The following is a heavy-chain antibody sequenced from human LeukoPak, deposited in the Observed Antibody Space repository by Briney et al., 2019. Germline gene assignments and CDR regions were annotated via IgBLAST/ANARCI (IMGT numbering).Heavy chain of an antibody. V-gene: IGHV1-2*06. Sequence: VAPVKVSFQASGYTLTNYHIHWGRQAPGQGLEWMGRIYPSSGGTNYAQKFQGRITLTTDTSINTAYMELSRLRFDDTAVYYCARDLPFEDWGQGTLVTVSS. CDR2: IYPSSGGT. J-gene: IGHJ4*02. CDR3: ARDLPFED. D-gene: IGHD2/OR15-2a*01. CDR1: GYTLTNYH.